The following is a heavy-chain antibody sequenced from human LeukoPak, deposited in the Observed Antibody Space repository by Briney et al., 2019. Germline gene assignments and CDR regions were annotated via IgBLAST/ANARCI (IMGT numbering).Heavy chain of an antibody. V-gene: IGHV3-48*01. CDR3: ARVGRYYDSSGSLGYYYYGMDV. CDR1: GFTFSSYS. D-gene: IGHD3-22*01. J-gene: IGHJ6*02. Sequence: GGSLRLSCAASGFTFSSYSMNWVRQAPGKGLEWVSYISSSSSTIYYADSVKGRFTISRDNAKNSLYLRMNSLRAEDTAVYYCARVGRYYDSSGSLGYYYYGMDVWGQGTTVTVSS. CDR2: ISSSSSTI.